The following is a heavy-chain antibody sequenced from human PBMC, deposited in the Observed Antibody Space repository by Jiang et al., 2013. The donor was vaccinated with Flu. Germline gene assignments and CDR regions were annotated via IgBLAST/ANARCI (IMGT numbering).Heavy chain of an antibody. V-gene: IGHV4-39*07. CDR2: LLYGDT. CDR3: ARHCEVTRTVSPLDF. D-gene: IGHD4-17*01. J-gene: IGHJ3*01. Sequence: SLTCTVSSGSISSNNYYWGWFRQPQEGAGVDWEYLLYGDTYYNPSLKSRVTISVDTSKNQFSLKMNYVTAADTAVYYCARHCEVTRTVSPLDFWGQGTMVTVSS. CDR1: SGSISSNNYY.